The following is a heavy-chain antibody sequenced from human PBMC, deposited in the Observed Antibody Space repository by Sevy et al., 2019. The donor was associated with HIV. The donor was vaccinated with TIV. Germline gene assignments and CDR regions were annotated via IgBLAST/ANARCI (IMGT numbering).Heavy chain of an antibody. D-gene: IGHD2-2*01. J-gene: IGHJ6*02. CDR1: GFTFSRYW. CDR2: IKQDGSEK. CDR3: AKDMHPRYYYGMDV. V-gene: IGHV3-7*03. Sequence: GGSLRLSCAASGFTFSRYWMTWVRQAPGKGLEWVANIKQDGSEKYSVDSVKGRFTISRDNAKNSLYLQMNSLRAEDTALYYCAKDMHPRYYYGMDVWGQGTTVTVSS.